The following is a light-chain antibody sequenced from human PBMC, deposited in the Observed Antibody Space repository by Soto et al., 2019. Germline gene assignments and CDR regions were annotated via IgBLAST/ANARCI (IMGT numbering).Light chain of an antibody. CDR2: AAS. J-gene: IGKJ3*01. CDR1: QGISNS. V-gene: IGKV1-27*01. Sequence: DIQMTQSPSSLSASVGDRVTITCRARQGISNSLAWYQQNPGKVPKLLLSAASTLQSGVPSRFSGSGSGTDFTLTISSRQPEDVATYYCQKYNSAPQTFGPGTKVDIE. CDR3: QKYNSAPQT.